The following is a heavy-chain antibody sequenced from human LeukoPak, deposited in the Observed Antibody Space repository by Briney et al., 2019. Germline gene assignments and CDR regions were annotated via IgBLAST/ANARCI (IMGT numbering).Heavy chain of an antibody. J-gene: IGHJ5*02. CDR3: ARRLIQLWLRWFDP. Sequence: SETLSLTCAVYGGSFSGYYWSWIRQPPGKGLEWIGEINHSGSTNYNPSLKSRVTISVDTSKNQFSLKLSSVTAADTAVYYCARRLIQLWLRWFDPWGQGTLVSVSS. CDR2: INHSGST. CDR1: GGSFSGYY. D-gene: IGHD5-18*01. V-gene: IGHV4-34*01.